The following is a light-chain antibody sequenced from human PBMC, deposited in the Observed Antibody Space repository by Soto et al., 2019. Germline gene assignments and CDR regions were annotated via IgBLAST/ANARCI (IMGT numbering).Light chain of an antibody. CDR3: QQCNNWPAT. CDR1: QSVSTY. CDR2: DAS. V-gene: IGKV3-11*01. Sequence: EIVLTQSPATLSLSPGERATLSCRASQSVSTYLVWYQQKPGQGPRLLIYDASNRATGIPARFSGSGSGTDFTLTISSLEPEDSAVYYCQQCNNWPATFGGVTKVDIK. J-gene: IGKJ4*01.